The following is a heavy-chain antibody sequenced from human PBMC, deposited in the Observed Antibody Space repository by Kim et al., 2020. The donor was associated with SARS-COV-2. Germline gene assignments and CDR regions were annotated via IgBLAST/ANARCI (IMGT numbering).Heavy chain of an antibody. D-gene: IGHD5-12*01. V-gene: IGHV5-51*01. Sequence: GESLKISCKGSGYSFTSYWIGWVRQMPGKGLEWMGIIYPGDSDTRYSPSFQGQVTISADKSISTAYLQWSSLKASDTAMYYCAIRNTHYSGFDYYFDYWGQGTLVTVSS. J-gene: IGHJ4*02. CDR3: AIRNTHYSGFDYYFDY. CDR2: IYPGDSDT. CDR1: GYSFTSYW.